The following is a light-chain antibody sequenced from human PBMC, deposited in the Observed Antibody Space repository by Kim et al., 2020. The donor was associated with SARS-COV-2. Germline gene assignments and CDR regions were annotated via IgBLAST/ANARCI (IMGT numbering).Light chain of an antibody. CDR3: QQYISSPYT. CDR2: GAS. V-gene: IGKV3-20*01. J-gene: IGKJ2*01. Sequence: LSPRERATHSCRASQSVSSSYLAWYQQKPGQAPRFLIYGASSRATGIPDRFSGSGSGTDFTLTISRLEPEDFAVYYCQQYISSPYTFGQGTKLEIK. CDR1: QSVSSSY.